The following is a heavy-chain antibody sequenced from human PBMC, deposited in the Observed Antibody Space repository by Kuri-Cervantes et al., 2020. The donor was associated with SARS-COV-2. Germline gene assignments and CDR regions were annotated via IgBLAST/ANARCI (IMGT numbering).Heavy chain of an antibody. CDR1: GFTFSSYW. J-gene: IGHJ6*02. CDR2: INSDGSST. Sequence: ETLSLTCAASGFTFSSYWMHWVRQAPGKGLVWVSRINSDGSSTSYADSVKGRFTISRDNAKNTLYLQMNSLRAEDTAVYYCARELRQHYYYYGMDVWGQGTTVTVSS. V-gene: IGHV3-74*01. D-gene: IGHD4-17*01. CDR3: ARELRQHYYYYGMDV.